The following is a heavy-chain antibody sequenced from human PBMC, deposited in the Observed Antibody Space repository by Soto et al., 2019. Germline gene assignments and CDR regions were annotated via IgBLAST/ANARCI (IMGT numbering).Heavy chain of an antibody. CDR1: GFTFSSDG. CDR3: AKANAHILFDS. D-gene: IGHD2-21*01. J-gene: IGHJ4*02. CDR2: ISYDGSSQ. V-gene: IGHV3-30*18. Sequence: QVQLVESGGGVVQPGRSLRLSCAASGFTFSSDGMHWVRQAPGKGLEWVAVISYDGSSQYYAVSVQGRFAISRDNSKNTLYLQMNSLRPEDTALYYCAKANAHILFDSWGQGTLVTVSS.